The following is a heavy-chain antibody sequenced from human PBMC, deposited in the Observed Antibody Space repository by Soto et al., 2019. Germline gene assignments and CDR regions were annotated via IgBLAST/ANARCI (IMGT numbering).Heavy chain of an antibody. CDR1: GFSFSNYG. D-gene: IGHD1-26*01. CDR3: ATSGTFAFDD. CDR2: ISYDTTNK. V-gene: IGHV3-30*03. J-gene: IGHJ4*02. Sequence: QVQLVESGGGVVPPGTSLRLSCAASGFSFSNYGMVWVRQAPGKGLDWVAIISYDTTNKYYADSVKGRFTISRDNSKNTLYVQMNSLRTEDTAVYYCATSGTFAFDDWGQGTLVTVSP.